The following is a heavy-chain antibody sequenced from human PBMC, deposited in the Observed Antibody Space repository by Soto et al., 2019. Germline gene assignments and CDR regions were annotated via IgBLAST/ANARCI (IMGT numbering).Heavy chain of an antibody. Sequence: ASVKVSCKASGYTFTSCAIHWVRQAPGERLEWMGWINAGNGNTKYSQKFQGRVTITRDTSASTAYMELSSLRSEDTAVYYCARAGGPGYCSSTSCYTWLDPWGQGTLVTVSS. D-gene: IGHD2-2*02. V-gene: IGHV1-3*01. CDR3: ARAGGPGYCSSTSCYTWLDP. J-gene: IGHJ5*02. CDR2: INAGNGNT. CDR1: GYTFTSCA.